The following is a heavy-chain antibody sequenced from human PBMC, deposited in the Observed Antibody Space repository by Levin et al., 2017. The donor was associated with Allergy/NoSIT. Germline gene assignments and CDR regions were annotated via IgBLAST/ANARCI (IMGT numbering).Heavy chain of an antibody. J-gene: IGHJ4*02. CDR3: ARGHSGFAY. V-gene: IGHV3-7*01. Sequence: PGGSLRLSCAASGFTFSTSWMNWVRQTPGKGLEWVANIKEDGSVRYYVDSVKGRFTISRDSAKTSLYLQMNSLRAEDTAVYYCARGHSGFAYWGQGTLVTVSS. CDR1: GFTFSTSW. CDR2: IKEDGSVR. D-gene: IGHD5-12*01.